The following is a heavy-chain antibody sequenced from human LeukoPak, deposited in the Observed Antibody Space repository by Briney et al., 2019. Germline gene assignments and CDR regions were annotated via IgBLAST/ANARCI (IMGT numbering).Heavy chain of an antibody. Sequence: SQTLSLTCAISGDSVSSNSAAWNWIRQSPSRGLEWLGRTYYRSKWYNDYAVSVKSRITINPDTSKNQFSLQLNSVTPEDTAVYYCAREHYYGSGSYYEYYYYGMDVWGQGTTVTVSS. D-gene: IGHD3-10*01. CDR3: AREHYYGSGSYYEYYYYGMDV. V-gene: IGHV6-1*01. J-gene: IGHJ6*02. CDR1: GDSVSSNSAA. CDR2: TYYRSKWYN.